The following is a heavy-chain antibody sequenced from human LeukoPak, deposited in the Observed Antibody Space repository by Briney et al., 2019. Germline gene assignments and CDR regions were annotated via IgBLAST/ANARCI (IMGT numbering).Heavy chain of an antibody. CDR3: ATTYGYSSGWYPY. CDR1: GGSISSYY. CDR2: IYYSGST. D-gene: IGHD6-19*01. J-gene: IGHJ4*02. V-gene: IGHV4-59*01. Sequence: PSGTLSLTCTVSGGSISSYYWSWIRQPPGKGLEWIGYIYYSGSTNYNPSLKSRVTISVDTSKNQFSLKLSSVTAADTAVYYCATTYGYSSGWYPYWGQGTLVTVSS.